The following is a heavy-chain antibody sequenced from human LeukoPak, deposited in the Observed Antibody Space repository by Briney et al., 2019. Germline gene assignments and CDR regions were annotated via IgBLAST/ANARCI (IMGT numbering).Heavy chain of an antibody. Sequence: PGGSLRLSCAASGFTFSSDSMNWVRQAPGKGLEWVSSISSSSSYIYYADSVKGRFTISRDNAKNTLYLQMNSLRADDTALYYCATGPYSAFEMWGQGTMVTVSS. CDR1: GFTFSSDS. D-gene: IGHD2-21*01. J-gene: IGHJ3*02. CDR2: ISSSSSYI. V-gene: IGHV3-21*01. CDR3: ATGPYSAFEM.